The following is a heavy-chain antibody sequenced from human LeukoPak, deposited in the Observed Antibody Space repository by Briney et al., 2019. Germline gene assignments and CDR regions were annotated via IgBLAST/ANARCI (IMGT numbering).Heavy chain of an antibody. D-gene: IGHD3-10*01. CDR3: AKKISRITMVRGVISLDY. J-gene: IGHJ4*02. V-gene: IGHV3-23*01. CDR1: GFTFSSYA. Sequence: PGGSLRLSCAASGFTFSSYAMSWVRQAPGKGLEWVSAISGSGGSTYYADSVKGRFTISRDNSKNTLYQQMNSLRAEDTAVYYCAKKISRITMVRGVISLDYWGQGTLVTVSS. CDR2: ISGSGGST.